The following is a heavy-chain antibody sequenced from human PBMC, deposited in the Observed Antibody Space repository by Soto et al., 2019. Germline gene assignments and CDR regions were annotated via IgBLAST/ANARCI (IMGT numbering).Heavy chain of an antibody. D-gene: IGHD3-22*01. CDR3: ARADPYYHDSSGYSGGYYFDY. CDR1: GGSISSGGYY. CDR2: IYYSGST. V-gene: IGHV4-31*03. Sequence: QVQLQESGPGLVKPSQTLSLTCTVSGGSISSGGYYWSWIRQHPGKGLEWIGYIYYSGSTYYNPSLSCRVTIPVDTSKNQFSLKLISVTASDTAVYYCARADPYYHDSSGYSGGYYFDYWGQGTLVTVSS. J-gene: IGHJ4*02.